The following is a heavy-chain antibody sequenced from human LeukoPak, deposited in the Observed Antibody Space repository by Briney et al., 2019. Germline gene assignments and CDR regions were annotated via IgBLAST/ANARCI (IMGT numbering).Heavy chain of an antibody. Sequence: PSETLSLTCTVSGGPLSSYYWTWMRQPPRKGLEWIGNIYYSGSTNYNPSLTSRVTISVDTAKNQFSLKLSSVTAADTAVYYCARLSRGSYVDYWGQGTLVTVSS. J-gene: IGHJ4*02. D-gene: IGHD3-16*01. CDR3: ARLSRGSYVDY. V-gene: IGHV4-59*08. CDR2: IYYSGST. CDR1: GGPLSSYY.